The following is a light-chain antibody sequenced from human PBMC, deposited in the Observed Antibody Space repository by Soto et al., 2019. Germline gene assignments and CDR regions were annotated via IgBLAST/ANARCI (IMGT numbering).Light chain of an antibody. CDR1: QSVHSR. CDR3: QQYDDWPPWT. J-gene: IGKJ1*01. V-gene: IGKV3-15*01. Sequence: EIVMTQSPAALSVSPGDAATLSCRASQSVHSRLAWYQQKPGQAPRLLIYGASTRASGIPARFRASGSGTEFTLTISSLQSEDFAVYYCQQYDDWPPWTFGPGTKVEIK. CDR2: GAS.